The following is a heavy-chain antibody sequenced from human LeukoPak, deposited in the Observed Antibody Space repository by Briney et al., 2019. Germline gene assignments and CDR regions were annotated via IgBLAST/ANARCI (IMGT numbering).Heavy chain of an antibody. CDR2: ISGSGGST. CDR3: AKDSGADYGDYPNWFDP. CDR1: GFTLSSYW. V-gene: IGHV3-23*01. Sequence: GGSLRLSCAASGFTLSSYWMSWVRQAPGKGLEWVSAISGSGGSTYYADSVKGRFTISRDNSKNTLYLQMNSLRAEDTAVYYCAKDSGADYGDYPNWFDPWGQGTLVTVSS. J-gene: IGHJ5*02. D-gene: IGHD4-17*01.